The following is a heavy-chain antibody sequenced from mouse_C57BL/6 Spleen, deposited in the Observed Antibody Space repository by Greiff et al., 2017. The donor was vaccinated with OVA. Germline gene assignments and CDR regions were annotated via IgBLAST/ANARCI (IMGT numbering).Heavy chain of an antibody. D-gene: IGHD2-3*01. CDR1: GYTFTDYN. CDR3: ARWGWLLRYFDV. V-gene: IGHV1-18*01. J-gene: IGHJ1*03. Sequence: EVQLQQSGPELVKPGASVKIPCKASGYTFTDYNMDWVKQSHGKSLEWIGDINPNNGGTIYNQKFKGKATLTVDKSSSTAYMELRSLTSEDAAVYYCARWGWLLRYFDVWGTGTTVTVSS. CDR2: INPNNGGT.